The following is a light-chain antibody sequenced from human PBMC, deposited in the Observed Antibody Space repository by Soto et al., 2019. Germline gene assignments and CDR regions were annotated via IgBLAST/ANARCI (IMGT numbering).Light chain of an antibody. Sequence: EIVMTQSPATLSVSPGERATLSCRASQSVSSKLAWYQQKPGQAPRVLIYGASTRATGIPARFSGSGSGTEFTLTISSLQTEDFAVYCCQHYNDWPPTWTFGQGTKV. CDR3: QHYNDWPPTWT. J-gene: IGKJ1*01. CDR1: QSVSSK. V-gene: IGKV3-15*01. CDR2: GAS.